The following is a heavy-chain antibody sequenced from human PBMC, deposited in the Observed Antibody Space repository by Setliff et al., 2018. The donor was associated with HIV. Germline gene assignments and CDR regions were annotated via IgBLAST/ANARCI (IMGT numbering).Heavy chain of an antibody. J-gene: IGHJ6*02. CDR2: ISAYNGNT. CDR1: GYTFTSYD. Sequence: ASVKVSCKASGYTFTSYDISWVRQAPGQGLEWMGWISAYNGNTNYAQKRQGRVTMTTDTSTSTAYMELRSLRSDDTAVYYCAREIGDYYDSSDYYPPTDYYYGMDVWGQGTTVTVSS. CDR3: AREIGDYYDSSDYYPPTDYYYGMDV. D-gene: IGHD3-22*01. V-gene: IGHV1-18*01.